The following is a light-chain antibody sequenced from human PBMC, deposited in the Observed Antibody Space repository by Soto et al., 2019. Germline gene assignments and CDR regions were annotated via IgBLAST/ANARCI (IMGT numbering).Light chain of an antibody. Sequence: EIVLTQSPGTLSLSAGERATLSCGASQSVSSSYLAWYQQKPGQAPRLLIYGASSRATGIPDRFSGGGSGTDFTLTISRLEPEDFAVYYCQQYGSSPWTFGQGTKVDI. CDR1: QSVSSSY. CDR3: QQYGSSPWT. V-gene: IGKV3-20*01. J-gene: IGKJ1*01. CDR2: GAS.